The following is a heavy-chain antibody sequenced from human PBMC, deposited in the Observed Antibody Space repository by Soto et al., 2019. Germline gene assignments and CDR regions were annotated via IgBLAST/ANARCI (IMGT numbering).Heavy chain of an antibody. Sequence: LSLTCAVSGGSISSGGYSWSWIRQPPGKGLEWIGYIYHSGSTYYNPSLKSRVTISVDRSKNQFSLKLSSVTAADTAVYYCARVRVRYIWFDPWGQGTLVTVSS. CDR3: ARVRVRYIWFDP. CDR2: IYHSGST. V-gene: IGHV4-30-2*01. J-gene: IGHJ5*02. CDR1: GGSISSGGYS. D-gene: IGHD1-20*01.